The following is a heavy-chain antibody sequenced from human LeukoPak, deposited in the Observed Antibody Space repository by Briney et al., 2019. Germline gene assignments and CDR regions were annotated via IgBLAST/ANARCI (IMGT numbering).Heavy chain of an antibody. J-gene: IGHJ6*02. Sequence: GGSLRLSCAASGFTFSSYAMSWVRQAPGKGLEWVSAISGSGGSTYYADSVKGRFTIYRDNSKNTLYLQMNSLRAEDTAVYYCAKDQPDHKPYYYGMDVWGQGTTVTVSS. CDR2: ISGSGGST. D-gene: IGHD1-14*01. CDR3: AKDQPDHKPYYYGMDV. V-gene: IGHV3-23*01. CDR1: GFTFSSYA.